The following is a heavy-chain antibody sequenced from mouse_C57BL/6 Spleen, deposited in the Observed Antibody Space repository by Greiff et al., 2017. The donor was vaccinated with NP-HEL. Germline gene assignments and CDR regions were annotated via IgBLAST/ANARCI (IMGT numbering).Heavy chain of an antibody. CDR1: GYTFTDYY. J-gene: IGHJ3*01. Sequence: QVQLQQSGAELVRPGASVKLSCKASGYTFTDYYINWVKQRPGQGLEWIARIYPGSGNTYYNGKFKGKATLTAEKSSSTAYMQLSSLTSEDSAVYFCAREGSSGQAWFAYWGQGTLVTVSA. V-gene: IGHV1-76*01. CDR2: IYPGSGNT. CDR3: AREGSSGQAWFAY. D-gene: IGHD3-2*02.